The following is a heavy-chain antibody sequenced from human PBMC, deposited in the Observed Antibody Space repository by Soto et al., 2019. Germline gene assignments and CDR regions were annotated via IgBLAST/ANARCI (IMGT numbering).Heavy chain of an antibody. J-gene: IGHJ6*02. CDR1: GGSFSGYY. V-gene: IGHV4-34*01. CDR2: INHSGST. CDR3: ARFRREWLLPYYYYGMDV. D-gene: IGHD3-3*01. Sequence: PSETLSLTCAVYGGSFSGYYWSWIRQPPGKGLEWIGEINHSGSTNYNPSLKSRVTISVDTSKNQFSLKLSSVTAADTAVYYCARFRREWLLPYYYYGMDVWGQGTTVTASS.